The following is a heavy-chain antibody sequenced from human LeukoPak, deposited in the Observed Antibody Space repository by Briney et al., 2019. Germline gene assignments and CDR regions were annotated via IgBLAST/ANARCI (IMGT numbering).Heavy chain of an antibody. V-gene: IGHV3-30*03. J-gene: IGHJ6*02. CDR1: GFTVSSNY. Sequence: GGSLRLSCAASGFTVSSNYMSWVRQAPGKGLEWVAVMSSDGSDKYYADSVKGRFTISRDNSKNTLYLQMNSLRAEDTAVYYCTDYGMDVWGQGTTVTVSS. CDR3: TDYGMDV. CDR2: MSSDGSDK.